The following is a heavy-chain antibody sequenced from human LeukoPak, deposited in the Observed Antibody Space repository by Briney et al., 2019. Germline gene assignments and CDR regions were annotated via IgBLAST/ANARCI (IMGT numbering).Heavy chain of an antibody. CDR2: IWYDGSNK. J-gene: IGHJ4*02. V-gene: IGHV3-33*01. D-gene: IGHD2-15*01. CDR3: ARARGYCSGGSCNSARPLDY. Sequence: PGGSLRLSCAASGFTFSSYGMHWVRQAPGKGLEWVAVIWYDGSNKYYADSVKGRFTISRDNSKNTLYLQMNSLRAEDTAVYYCARARGYCSGGSCNSARPLDYWGQGTLVTVSS. CDR1: GFTFSSYG.